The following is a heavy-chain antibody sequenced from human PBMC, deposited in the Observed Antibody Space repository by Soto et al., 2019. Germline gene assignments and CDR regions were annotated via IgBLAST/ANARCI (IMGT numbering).Heavy chain of an antibody. V-gene: IGHV4-39*07. CDR1: DGSISRSTFY. Sequence: SETLSLTCTVSDGSISRSTFYWGWIRQPPGKGLEWIGEIDHSGSNTCNPSLKSRLTLSIDTSKNQFSLKLSSVTAADTAVYYCARVGHCTSTSCYLMDVWGQGTTVTVSS. CDR2: IDHSGSN. CDR3: ARVGHCTSTSCYLMDV. J-gene: IGHJ6*02. D-gene: IGHD2-2*01.